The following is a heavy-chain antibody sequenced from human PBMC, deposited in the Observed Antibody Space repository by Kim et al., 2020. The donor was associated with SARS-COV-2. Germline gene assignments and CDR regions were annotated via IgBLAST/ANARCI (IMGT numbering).Heavy chain of an antibody. Sequence: GGSLRLSCAASGITVSDNYMTWVRQAPGKGLEWVSLLYTGGSTSYADSVKGRFTISRDNSKNTVYLQLDSLRVDDTAVYYCARVGGGRCSASYYYGMDV. D-gene: IGHD2-15*01. CDR3: ARVGGGRCSASYYYGMDV. CDR2: LYTGGST. CDR1: GITVSDNY. V-gene: IGHV3-53*01. J-gene: IGHJ6*01.